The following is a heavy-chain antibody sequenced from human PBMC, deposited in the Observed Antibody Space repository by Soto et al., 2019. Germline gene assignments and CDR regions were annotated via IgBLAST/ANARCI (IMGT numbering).Heavy chain of an antibody. J-gene: IGHJ5*02. Sequence: SVTVSCKASGGTFRSYAISWVRQAPGQRLEWVGGIIPIFGTANYAQKFRGRVTITAHKSTSTAYMELSSLRSEDTAVYYCASLHCSSTSCQTNNWFDPWGQGTLVTVSS. D-gene: IGHD2-2*01. CDR2: IIPIFGTA. V-gene: IGHV1-69*06. CDR1: GGTFRSYA. CDR3: ASLHCSSTSCQTNNWFDP.